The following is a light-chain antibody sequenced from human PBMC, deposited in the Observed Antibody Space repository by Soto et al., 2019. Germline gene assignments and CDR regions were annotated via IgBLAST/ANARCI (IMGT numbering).Light chain of an antibody. CDR1: SSDVGGYNY. CDR3: SSYGSTSTRYV. Sequence: QSALTQPASVSGSPGQSITISCTGTSSDVGGYNYVSWYQQHPGKAPKLMIYEVSNRPSGVSNRFSGSKSGNTASLTISGRQAADEADYFCSSYGSTSTRYVFGTGTKLTVL. CDR2: EVS. V-gene: IGLV2-14*01. J-gene: IGLJ1*01.